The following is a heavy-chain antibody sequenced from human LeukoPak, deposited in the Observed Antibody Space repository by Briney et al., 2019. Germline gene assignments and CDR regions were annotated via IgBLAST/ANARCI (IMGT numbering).Heavy chain of an antibody. Sequence: ASVKVSCKTSGYTFTSYAMHWVRQAPGQRLEWMGWINAGNGNTKYSQKFQGRVTITRDTSASTAYMELSSLRSEDTAVYYCAREGCSSTSCYSVFGYWGQGTLVTVSS. CDR3: AREGCSSTSCYSVFGY. J-gene: IGHJ4*02. CDR1: GYTFTSYA. V-gene: IGHV1-3*01. D-gene: IGHD2-2*02. CDR2: INAGNGNT.